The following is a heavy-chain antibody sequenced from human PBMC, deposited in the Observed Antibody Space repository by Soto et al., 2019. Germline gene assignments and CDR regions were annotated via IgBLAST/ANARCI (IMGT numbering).Heavy chain of an antibody. V-gene: IGHV3-30*18. Sequence: AGGSLRLSCAASGFTFSSYGMQWVRQAPGKGLEWVAVISYEGRIQYYADSVKGRFTISRDNSKDTLYLQMNSLRAEYTFVYYCAKEGTTKRSYYFDFWGQGTLVTVSS. CDR1: GFTFSSYG. D-gene: IGHD1-26*01. CDR3: AKEGTTKRSYYFDF. J-gene: IGHJ4*02. CDR2: ISYEGRIQ.